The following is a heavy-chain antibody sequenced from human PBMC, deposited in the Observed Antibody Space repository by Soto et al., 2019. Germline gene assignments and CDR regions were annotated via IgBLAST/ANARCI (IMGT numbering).Heavy chain of an antibody. CDR2: IIDSGGNT. V-gene: IGHV3-23*01. D-gene: IGHD3-22*01. Sequence: PGGSLRLSXAASGFTFSNYAMSWVRQAPGKGLEWVSAIIDSGGNTYYEDSVKGRFTISRDNSKNTLYLQMNSLRAEDTAVYYCAKGAGYDSSGYYYALFDSWGQGALVTVSS. J-gene: IGHJ4*02. CDR3: AKGAGYDSSGYYYALFDS. CDR1: GFTFSNYA.